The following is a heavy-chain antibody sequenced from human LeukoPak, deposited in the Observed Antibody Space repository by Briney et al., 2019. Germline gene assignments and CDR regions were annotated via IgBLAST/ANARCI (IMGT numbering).Heavy chain of an antibody. Sequence: GGSLRLSCAASGFTFSRYWMHWVRQAPGKGLVWVSRINSDGSSTSYAGSVKGRFTISRDNAKNTLYLQMNSLRAEDTAVYYCARGYYYDSSGPEDYWGQGTLVTVSS. CDR2: INSDGSST. CDR1: GFTFSRYW. D-gene: IGHD3-22*01. V-gene: IGHV3-74*01. J-gene: IGHJ4*02. CDR3: ARGYYYDSSGPEDY.